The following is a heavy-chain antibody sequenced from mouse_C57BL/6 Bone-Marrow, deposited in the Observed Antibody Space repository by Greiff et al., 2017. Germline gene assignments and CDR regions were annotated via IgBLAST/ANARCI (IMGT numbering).Heavy chain of an antibody. V-gene: IGHV5-6*01. CDR2: ISSGGSYT. CDR1: GFTFSSYG. D-gene: IGHD1-1*01. Sequence: EVKLVESGGDLVKPGGSLTLSCAASGFTFSSYGMSWVRQTPDKRLEWVATISSGGSYTYYPDSVKGRFTISRDNAKNTLYLQMSSLKSEDTAMYYCASLRPYAMDYWGQGTSVTVSS. CDR3: ASLRPYAMDY. J-gene: IGHJ4*01.